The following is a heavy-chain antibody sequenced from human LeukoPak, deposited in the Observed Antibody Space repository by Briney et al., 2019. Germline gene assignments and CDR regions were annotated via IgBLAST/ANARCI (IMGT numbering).Heavy chain of an antibody. V-gene: IGHV1-2*02. CDR2: INPNSGGT. D-gene: IGHD3-9*01. CDR1: GYTFTGYY. J-gene: IGHJ4*02. Sequence: ASVKVSCKASGYTFTGYYMHWGRQAPGQGLEWMGWINPNSGGTYYAQKFQGRVTMTRDTSISTAYMELSRLRSDDTAVYYCARGVDILTGYYRSSPVGYWGQGTLVTVSS. CDR3: ARGVDILTGYYRSSPVGY.